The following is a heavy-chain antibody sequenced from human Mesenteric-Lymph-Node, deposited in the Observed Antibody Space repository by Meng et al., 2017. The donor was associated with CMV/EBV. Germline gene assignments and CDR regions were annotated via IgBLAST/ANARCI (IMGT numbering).Heavy chain of an antibody. V-gene: IGHV3-23*01. J-gene: IGHJ4*02. CDR3: ATGIHRHGYYDFWSGYYPADY. Sequence: GGSLRLSCAASGFTFSSYAMSWVRQAPGKGLEWVSGISGGGGSTDYADSVKGRFTISRDNSKNTLYLQMNSLTAEDTAVYYCATGIHRHGYYDFWSGYYPADYWGQGALVTVSS. CDR2: ISGGGGST. D-gene: IGHD3-3*01. CDR1: GFTFSSYA.